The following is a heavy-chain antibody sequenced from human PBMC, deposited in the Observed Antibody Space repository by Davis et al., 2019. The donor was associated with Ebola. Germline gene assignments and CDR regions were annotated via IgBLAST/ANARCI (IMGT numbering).Heavy chain of an antibody. Sequence: PGGSLRLSCKGSGYSFTSYWIGWVRQMPGKGLEWMGIIYPGDSDTRYSPSFQGQVTISADKSISTAYLQWSSLKASDTAMYYCARAMRELLVGAFDIWGQGTMVTVSS. J-gene: IGHJ3*02. CDR1: GYSFTSYW. V-gene: IGHV5-51*01. CDR3: ARAMRELLVGAFDI. D-gene: IGHD1-26*01. CDR2: IYPGDSDT.